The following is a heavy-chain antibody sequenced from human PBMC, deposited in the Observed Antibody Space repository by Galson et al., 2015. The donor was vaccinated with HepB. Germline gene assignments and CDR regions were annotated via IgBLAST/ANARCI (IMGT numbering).Heavy chain of an antibody. Sequence: LRLSCAASGFTFSSYWMSWVRQAPGKGLEWVANIRQDGSEKYYVDSVKGRFTISRDNAKNSLYLQMNSLRAEDTAVYYCARDNGGYYDSSGYYSGHFQHWGQGTLVTVSS. CDR1: GFTFSSYW. CDR3: ARDNGGYYDSSGYYSGHFQH. V-gene: IGHV3-7*03. CDR2: IRQDGSEK. J-gene: IGHJ1*01. D-gene: IGHD3-22*01.